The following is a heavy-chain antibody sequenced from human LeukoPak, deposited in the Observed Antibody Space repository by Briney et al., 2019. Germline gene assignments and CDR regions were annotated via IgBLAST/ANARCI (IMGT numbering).Heavy chain of an antibody. CDR2: INPSGGST. V-gene: IGHV1-46*01. D-gene: IGHD5-18*01. CDR1: GYTFTSYY. J-gene: IGHJ6*02. CDR3: ASATAMVDHYYYGMDV. Sequence: GASVRVSCKASGYTFTSYYMHWVRQAPGQGLEWMGIINPSGGSTSYAQKFQGRVTMTRDTSTSTVYMELSSLRSEDTAVYYCASATAMVDHYYYGMDVWGQGTTVTVS.